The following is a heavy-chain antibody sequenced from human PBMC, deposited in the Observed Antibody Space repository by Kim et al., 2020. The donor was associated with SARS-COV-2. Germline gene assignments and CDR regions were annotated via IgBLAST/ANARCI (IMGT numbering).Heavy chain of an antibody. V-gene: IGHV3-15*01. CDR3: TTLRGYYDSSGYYIWYFDL. D-gene: IGHD3-22*01. Sequence: GGSLRLSCAASGFTFSNAWMSWVRQAPGKGLEWVGRIKSKTDGGTTDYAAPVKGRFTISRDDSKNTLYQQMNSLKTEDTAVYYCTTLRGYYDSSGYYIWYFDLWGRGTLVTVSS. J-gene: IGHJ2*01. CDR1: GFTFSNAW. CDR2: IKSKTDGGTT.